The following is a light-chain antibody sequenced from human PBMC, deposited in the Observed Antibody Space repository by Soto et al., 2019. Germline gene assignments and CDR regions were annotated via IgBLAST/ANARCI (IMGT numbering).Light chain of an antibody. V-gene: IGKV4-1*01. J-gene: IGKJ1*01. CDR2: WAS. Sequence: DLVMTQSPDSLAVSLGERATINCKSSQSVLYSSNNKNYLAWYQQKPGQPPKLLISWASTREFGVPDRFSGSGSGTDFTLTINTLQAEDVAVYYCQQYYSTPQTFGQGTKVEIK. CDR1: QSVLYSSNNKNY. CDR3: QQYYSTPQT.